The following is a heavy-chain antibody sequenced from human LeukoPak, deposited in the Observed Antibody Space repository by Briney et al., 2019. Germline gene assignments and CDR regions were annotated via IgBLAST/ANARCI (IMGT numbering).Heavy chain of an antibody. Sequence: SETLSLTCAVYGGSFSGHYWSWIRQPPGKGLEWIGSIYHSGSTYYNPSLKSRVTISVDTSRNQFSLNLSSVTAADTAVYYCARHYGPWGQGTLVAVSS. D-gene: IGHD3-16*01. V-gene: IGHV4-34*01. CDR3: ARHYGP. CDR1: GGSFSGHY. J-gene: IGHJ5*02. CDR2: IYHSGST.